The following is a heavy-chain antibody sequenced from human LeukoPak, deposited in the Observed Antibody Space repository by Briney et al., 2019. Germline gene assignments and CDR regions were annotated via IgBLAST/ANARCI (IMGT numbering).Heavy chain of an antibody. J-gene: IGHJ4*02. CDR2: INYNGAIT. CDR1: GFTFVDYG. D-gene: IGHD3-3*02. V-gene: IGHV3-20*04. CDR3: ARDRLGPSFSVSHFDL. Sequence: GGSLRLSCATSGFTFVDYGLSRVRRAPGKGLEWLCAINYNGAITDYADSVKGRFTISRDNAKNSLYLRMDSLRAEDTALYYCARDRLGPSFSVSHFDLWGQGTLVTLSS.